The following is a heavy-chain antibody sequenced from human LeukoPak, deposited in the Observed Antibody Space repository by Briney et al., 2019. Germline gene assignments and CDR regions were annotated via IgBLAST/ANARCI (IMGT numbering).Heavy chain of an antibody. J-gene: IGHJ3*02. D-gene: IGHD3-22*01. CDR1: GFTFSGSA. V-gene: IGHV3-73*01. CDR2: IRSKANSYAT. Sequence: GGSLRLSCAASGFTFSGSAMHCVRQASGKGLEWVGRIRSKANSYATAYAASVKGRFTISRDDSKNTAYLQMNSLKTEDTAVYYCKMIVDAFDIWGQGTMVTVSS. CDR3: KMIVDAFDI.